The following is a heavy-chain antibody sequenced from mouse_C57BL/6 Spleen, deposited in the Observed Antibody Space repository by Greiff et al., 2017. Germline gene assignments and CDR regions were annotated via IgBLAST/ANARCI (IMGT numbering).Heavy chain of an antibody. CDR1: GYSFTDYN. Sequence: EVQLQQSGAELVKPGASVKMSCKASGYSFTDYNMHWVKQRTGQGLEWIGVINPSSGTIRYNEKFKDKATLTADKSSSTAYMQLNSLTSEDSAVYYCAREDGYLTGAMDYWGQGTSVTVSS. CDR3: AREDGYLTGAMDY. V-gene: IGHV1-39*01. J-gene: IGHJ4*01. CDR2: INPSSGTI. D-gene: IGHD2-3*01.